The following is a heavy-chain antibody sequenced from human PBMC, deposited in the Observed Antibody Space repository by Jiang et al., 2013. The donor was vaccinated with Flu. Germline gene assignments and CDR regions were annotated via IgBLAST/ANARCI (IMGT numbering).Heavy chain of an antibody. J-gene: IGHJ4*02. D-gene: IGHD3-22*01. CDR1: GGSFSGYY. V-gene: IGHV4-34*01. CDR3: AREQDYDSSGYLGY. Sequence: LLKPSETLSLTCAVYGGSFSGYYWSWIRQPPGKGLEWIGEINHSGSTNYNPSLKSRVTISVDTSKNQFSLKLSSVTAADTAVYYCAREQDYDSSGYLGYWGQGTLVTVSS. CDR2: INHSGST.